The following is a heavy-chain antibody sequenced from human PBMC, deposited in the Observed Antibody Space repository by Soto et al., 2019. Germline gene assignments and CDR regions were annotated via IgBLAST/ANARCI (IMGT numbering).Heavy chain of an antibody. Sequence: GASVKVSCKVSGYTLTELSMHWVRQAPGKGLEWMGGFDPEDGETIYAQKFQGRVTMTEDTSTDTAYMELSSLRSEDTSVYYCATDYYGSSGYSYYFDYWGQGTLVTVS. CDR3: ATDYYGSSGYSYYFDY. CDR2: FDPEDGET. V-gene: IGHV1-24*01. J-gene: IGHJ4*02. CDR1: GYTLTELS. D-gene: IGHD3-22*01.